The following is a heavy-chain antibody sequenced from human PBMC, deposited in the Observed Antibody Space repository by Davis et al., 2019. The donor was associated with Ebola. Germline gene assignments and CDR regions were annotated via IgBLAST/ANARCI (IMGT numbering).Heavy chain of an antibody. V-gene: IGHV4-30-2*01. Sequence: MPSETLSLTCAVSGGSISSGGYSWSWIRQPPGKGLEWIGYIYHSGSTYYNPSLKSRVTISVDTSKNQFSLKLSSVTAADTAVYYCARGKQTEVLRFLEWLTEYYFDYWGQGTLVTVSS. CDR2: IYHSGST. CDR1: GGSISSGGYS. D-gene: IGHD3-3*01. CDR3: ARGKQTEVLRFLEWLTEYYFDY. J-gene: IGHJ4*02.